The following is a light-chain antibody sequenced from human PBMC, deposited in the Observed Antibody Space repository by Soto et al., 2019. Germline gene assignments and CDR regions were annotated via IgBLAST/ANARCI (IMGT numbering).Light chain of an antibody. CDR1: QSISSW. Sequence: DIQMTQSPSTLSASVGDGCTSTCRASQSISSWLAWYQQKPGKAPKLLIYKASSLQSGVPSRFSGSGSGTEFTLTITSLQPDDFATYYCQQYNSYGTFGQGTKVDIK. CDR2: KAS. J-gene: IGKJ1*01. CDR3: QQYNSYGT. V-gene: IGKV1-5*03.